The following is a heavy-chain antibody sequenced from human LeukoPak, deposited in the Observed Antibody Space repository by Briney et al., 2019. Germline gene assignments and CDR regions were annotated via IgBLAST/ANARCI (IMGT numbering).Heavy chain of an antibody. V-gene: IGHV3-23*01. J-gene: IGHJ5*02. CDR1: GFTFSSYA. CDR3: AKGEGRNRFDP. CDR2: ISGSAVTT. Sequence: PGGSLRLSCAASGFTFSSYAMSWVRQAPGKGLEWVSSISGSAVTTYYADSVKGRFTIPRENSKNTLYLQRNSLRGEVRAVYYSAKGEGRNRFDPWGQGTLVTVSS.